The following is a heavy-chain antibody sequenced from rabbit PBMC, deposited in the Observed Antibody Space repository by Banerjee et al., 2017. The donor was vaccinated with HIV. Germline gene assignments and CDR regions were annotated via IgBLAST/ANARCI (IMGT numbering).Heavy chain of an antibody. Sequence: QQQLEESGGDLVKPEGSLKLSCPASGFTFSGIYMCWVRQAPGKGLEWIACITGSSGNTYHASWAKGRFTISKTSSTTVTLQMTSLTAADTATYFCARGDVSGGYVGFLDLWGPGTLVTVS. CDR3: ARGDVSGGYVGFLDL. CDR1: GFTFSGIY. D-gene: IGHD1-1*01. CDR2: ITGSSGNT. J-gene: IGHJ4*01. V-gene: IGHV1S45*01.